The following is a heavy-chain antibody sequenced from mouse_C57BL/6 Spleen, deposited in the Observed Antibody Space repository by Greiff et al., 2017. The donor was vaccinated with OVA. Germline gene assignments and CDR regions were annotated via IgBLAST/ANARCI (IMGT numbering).Heavy chain of an antibody. Sequence: QVQLQQSGPGLVQPSQSLSITCTVSGFSFTSYGVHWVRQPPGKGLEWLGVIWSGGSTDYNAAFISRLSISKDNSKSQVFFKMNSLQADDTAIYYCAKSDDYDVGYAMDYWGQGTSVTVSS. J-gene: IGHJ4*01. CDR3: AKSDDYDVGYAMDY. CDR1: GFSFTSYG. V-gene: IGHV2-4*01. D-gene: IGHD2-4*01. CDR2: IWSGGST.